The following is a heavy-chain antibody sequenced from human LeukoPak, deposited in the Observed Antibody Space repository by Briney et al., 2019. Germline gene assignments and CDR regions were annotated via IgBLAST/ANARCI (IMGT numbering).Heavy chain of an antibody. J-gene: IGHJ4*02. CDR1: GYTFTGYY. CDR2: INPNSGGT. D-gene: IGHD3-10*01. CDR3: ARVPRRRLLWFGELDY. V-gene: IGHV1-2*02. Sequence: GASVKVSCKASGYTFTGYYMHWVRQAPGQGLEWMGWINPNSGGTNYAQKFQGRVTMTRDTSISTAYMELSRLRSDDTAVYYCARVPRRRLLWFGELDYWGQGTLVTVS.